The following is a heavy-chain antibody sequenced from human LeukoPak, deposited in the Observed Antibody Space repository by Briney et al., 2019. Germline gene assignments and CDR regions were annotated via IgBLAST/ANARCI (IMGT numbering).Heavy chain of an antibody. J-gene: IGHJ4*02. Sequence: ASVKVSCKASGYTFTCYDINWVRQATGQGLEWMGWMNPKSGNTGFAQRFQGRVTMTRDTSISTAYMELSSLRPEDTAVYYCARVTGSIDYWGQGTLVTVSS. V-gene: IGHV1-8*01. CDR2: MNPKSGNT. CDR3: ARVTGSIDY. CDR1: GYTFTCYD. D-gene: IGHD2-8*02.